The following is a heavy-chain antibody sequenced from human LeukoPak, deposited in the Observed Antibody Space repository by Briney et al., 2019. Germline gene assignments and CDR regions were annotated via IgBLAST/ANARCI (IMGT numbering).Heavy chain of an antibody. CDR1: GFTFSGCG. CDR2: IWYDGRDK. D-gene: IGHD5-18*01. V-gene: IGHV3-30*02. J-gene: IGHJ4*02. Sequence: XXAAXGFTFSGCGMXWVRQAPGKGLEXVAFIWYDGRDKYYADSVKGQFTISRDNSKNTLYLQMNSLRAEDTAVYYCAKDPYSYGSYFDYWGQGTLVTVSS. CDR3: AKDPYSYGSYFDY.